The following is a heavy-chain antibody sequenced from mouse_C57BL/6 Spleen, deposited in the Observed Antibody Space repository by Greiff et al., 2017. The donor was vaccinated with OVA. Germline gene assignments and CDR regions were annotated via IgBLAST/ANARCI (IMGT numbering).Heavy chain of an antibody. CDR1: GFSLTSYG. CDR2: IWRGGSS. V-gene: IGHV2-2*01. J-gene: IGHJ4*01. CDR3: ARKGGSSSYAMDY. Sequence: VQLQQSGPGLVQPSQRLSITCTVSGFSLTSYGVHGVRQSPGKGLEWLGVIWRGGSSDYNAAFISRLSISKDNSKSQVFFKMNSLQADDKAIYYCARKGGSSSYAMDYWGQGTSVTVSS. D-gene: IGHD1-1*01.